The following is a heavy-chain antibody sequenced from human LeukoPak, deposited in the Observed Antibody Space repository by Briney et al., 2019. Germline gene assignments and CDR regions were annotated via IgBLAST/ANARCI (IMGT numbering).Heavy chain of an antibody. D-gene: IGHD3-22*01. Sequence: GGSLRLSCAASGFTFSNYAMHWVRQTPGKGLEWVAAVSYDGTKKYYADSVKGRFTISRDSSKNTLYLQMNSLRAEDTAVYYCAKGSTMIVVVMSAFDIWGQGTMVTVSS. J-gene: IGHJ3*02. CDR2: VSYDGTKK. CDR1: GFTFSNYA. CDR3: AKGSTMIVVVMSAFDI. V-gene: IGHV3-30-3*01.